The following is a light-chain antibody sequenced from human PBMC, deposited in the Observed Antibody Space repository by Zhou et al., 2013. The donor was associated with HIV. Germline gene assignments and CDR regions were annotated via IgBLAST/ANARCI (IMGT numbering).Light chain of an antibody. CDR1: QGISSY. V-gene: IGKV1-8*01. CDR3: HQYDTYST. CDR2: AAS. Sequence: AIRITQSPSSLSASTGDRVTITCRASQGISSYLAWYQQKPGKAPKLLIYAASTLQSGVPSRFSGSGSGTEFTLTINNLQPDDFATYFCHQYDTYSTFGPGTTVDVK. J-gene: IGKJ3*01.